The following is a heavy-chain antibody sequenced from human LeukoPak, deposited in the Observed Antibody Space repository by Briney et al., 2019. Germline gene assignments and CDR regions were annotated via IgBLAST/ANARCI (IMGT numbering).Heavy chain of an antibody. Sequence: SGGSLRLSCAASGFTFSSYAMRWVRQAPGKGLEWVAVISYDGSNKYYADSVKGRFTISRDNSKNTLYLQMNSLRAEDTAVYYCARDVEMATIGFSFDIWGQGTMVTVSS. J-gene: IGHJ3*02. D-gene: IGHD5-24*01. CDR3: ARDVEMATIGFSFDI. CDR2: ISYDGSNK. V-gene: IGHV3-30-3*01. CDR1: GFTFSSYA.